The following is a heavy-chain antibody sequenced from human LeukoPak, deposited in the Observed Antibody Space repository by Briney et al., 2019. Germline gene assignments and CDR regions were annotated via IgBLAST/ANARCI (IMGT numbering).Heavy chain of an antibody. CDR2: ISYDGSNK. V-gene: IGHV3-30*18. Sequence: PGRSLRLSCAASGFTFSSYGMHWVRQAPGKGLEWVAVISYDGSNKYYADSVKGRFTISRDNSKNTLYLQMNSLRAEDTAVYYCAKDPEINDSYYFDYWGQGTLVTVSS. CDR3: AKDPEINDSYYFDY. D-gene: IGHD3-3*01. J-gene: IGHJ4*02. CDR1: GFTFSSYG.